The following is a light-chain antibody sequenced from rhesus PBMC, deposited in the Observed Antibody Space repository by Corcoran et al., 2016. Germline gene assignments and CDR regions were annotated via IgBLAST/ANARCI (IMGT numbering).Light chain of an antibody. CDR3: QQYDDLPHS. J-gene: IGKJ2*01. CDR2: AAS. Sequence: DIQMTQSPSSLSASVGDTVTITCHASQGISSWLAWYQKKPGKAPKPLIYAASRLQSGVPSRVSGRGSGTDDTLTISSLQPEDFATDYCQQYDDLPHSFGQGTKVEIK. CDR1: QGISSW. V-gene: IGKV1-19*01.